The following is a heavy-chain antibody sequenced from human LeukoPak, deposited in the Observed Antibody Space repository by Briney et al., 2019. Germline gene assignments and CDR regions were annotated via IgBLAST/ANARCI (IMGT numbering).Heavy chain of an antibody. D-gene: IGHD5-12*01. J-gene: IGHJ4*02. Sequence: ASVKVSCKASGYTFTSYGISWVRQAPGQGLEWMGWISAYNGNTNYAQKLQGRVTMTTDTSTSTAYMELRSLRSDDTAVYYCAREGGYATDAPEDNFDYWGQGTLVTVSP. V-gene: IGHV1-18*01. CDR1: GYTFTSYG. CDR2: ISAYNGNT. CDR3: AREGGYATDAPEDNFDY.